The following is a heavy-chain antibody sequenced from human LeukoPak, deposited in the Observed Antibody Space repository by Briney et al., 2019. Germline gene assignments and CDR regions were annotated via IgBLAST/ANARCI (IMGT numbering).Heavy chain of an antibody. V-gene: IGHV4-59*08. CDR1: GGSISSYY. D-gene: IGHD3-3*01. J-gene: IGHJ4*02. CDR3: ARGGTGITIFGVVISPFDY. Sequence: SETLSLTCTVSGGSISSYYWSWIRQPPGKGLEWIGYIYYSGSTNYNPSLKSRVTISVDTSKNQFSLKLSSVTAADTAVYYCARGGTGITIFGVVISPFDYWGQGTLVTVSS. CDR2: IYYSGST.